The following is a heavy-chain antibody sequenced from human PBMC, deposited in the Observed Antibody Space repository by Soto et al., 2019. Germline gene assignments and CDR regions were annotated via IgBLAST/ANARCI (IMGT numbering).Heavy chain of an antibody. Sequence: QVQLQESGPGLVKPSGTLSLTCAVSGGSISSSNWWSWVRQPPGKGLEWIGEIYHSGSTNYNPSLKSRVTISVDRSKTQFSLKLSSVTAGDRAVYYCARRNSGIPGIDYGNNWFDPGGQGTLVTVSS. CDR2: IYHSGST. CDR3: ARRNSGIPGIDYGNNWFDP. D-gene: IGHD1-20*01. V-gene: IGHV4-4*02. J-gene: IGHJ5*02. CDR1: GGSISSSNW.